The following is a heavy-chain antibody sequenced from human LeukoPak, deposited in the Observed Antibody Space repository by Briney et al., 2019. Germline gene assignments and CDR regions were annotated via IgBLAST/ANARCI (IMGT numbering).Heavy chain of an antibody. CDR1: GCSFSSYG. V-gene: IGHV3-30*02. CDR3: AKDGNWGFEK. CDR2: IRNDGTKK. J-gene: IGHJ4*02. D-gene: IGHD7-27*01. Sequence: PGGSLRLSCAASGCSFSSYGMHWVRQAPGKGLGWVAFIRNDGTKKYYADSVKGRFTFSRDNSKSTLYLQMDSLTAEDTAVYYCAKDGNWGFEKWGQGTLVTVSS.